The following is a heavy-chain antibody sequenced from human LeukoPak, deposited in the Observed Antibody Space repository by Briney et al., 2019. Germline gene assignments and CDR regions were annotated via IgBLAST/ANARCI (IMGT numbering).Heavy chain of an antibody. V-gene: IGHV3-33*01. D-gene: IGHD3-10*01. CDR3: ARIVSYYGSSYRLLDL. CDR2: IWFDGSNK. Sequence: GGSLRLSCEASGFSFSTYGMHWVRQAPGKGLEWVALIWFDGSNKHYADSVKGRFTISRDNSKNTMYLQMDSLRAEDTAVYYCARIVSYYGSSYRLLDLWGRGTLVTVSS. J-gene: IGHJ2*01. CDR1: GFSFSTYG.